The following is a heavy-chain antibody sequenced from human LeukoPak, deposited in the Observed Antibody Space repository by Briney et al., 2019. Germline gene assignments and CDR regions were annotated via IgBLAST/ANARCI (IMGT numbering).Heavy chain of an antibody. J-gene: IGHJ5*02. V-gene: IGHV4-39*07. CDR2: IYHSEVT. CDR3: ARGGSRITMVRGVDNWFDP. CDR1: GGSISNYY. D-gene: IGHD3-10*01. Sequence: SETLSLTCTVSGGSISNYYWGWIRQAPGKGLEWIGNIYHSEVTYHNPSLKSRVTISVDTSKNQFSLKLSSVTAADTAVYYCARGGSRITMVRGVDNWFDPWGRGTLVTVSS.